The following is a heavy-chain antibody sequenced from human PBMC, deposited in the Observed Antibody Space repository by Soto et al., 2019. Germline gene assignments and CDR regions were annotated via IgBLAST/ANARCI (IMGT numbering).Heavy chain of an antibody. D-gene: IGHD3-10*02. J-gene: IGHJ6*02. V-gene: IGHV3-48*04. Sequence: GGSLRLSCAASGFTFSSYSMNWIRQAPGKGLEWISFISNSGSAIYYADSVKGRFTISRDNAQNSLYLQMNSLRAEDTAVYYCARYMFHSYGMDVWGQGTTVTVS. CDR3: ARYMFHSYGMDV. CDR1: GFTFSSYS. CDR2: ISNSGSAI.